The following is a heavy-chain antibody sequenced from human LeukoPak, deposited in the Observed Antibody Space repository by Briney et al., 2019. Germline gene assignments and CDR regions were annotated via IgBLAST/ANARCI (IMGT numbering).Heavy chain of an antibody. D-gene: IGHD6-19*01. CDR2: INPSGGST. CDR3: ARDRGTTVAGPYVDAFDI. CDR1: GYTFTSYY. V-gene: IGHV1-46*01. Sequence: ASVKVSCKASGYTFTSYYMHWVRQAPGQGLEWMGIINPSGGSTSYAQKFRGRVTMTRDTSTSTVYMELSSLRSEDTAVYYCARDRGTTVAGPYVDAFDIWGQGTMVTVSS. J-gene: IGHJ3*02.